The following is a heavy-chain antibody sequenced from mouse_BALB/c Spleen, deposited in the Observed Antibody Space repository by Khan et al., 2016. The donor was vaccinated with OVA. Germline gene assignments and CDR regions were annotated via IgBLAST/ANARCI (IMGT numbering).Heavy chain of an antibody. CDR1: GFSLTSYG. CDR2: IWAGGST. CDR3: ARLEDI. D-gene: IGHD1-3*01. V-gene: IGHV2-9*02. Sequence: QMQLEESGPGLVVPSQSLSITCTVSGFSLTSYGVPWVRQPPGKGLEWLGVIWAGGSTNYNSGLMSRLTISKDNSKSQVFLKMNSLQTDETAMYYCARLEDIWGQGTTLTVSS. J-gene: IGHJ2*01.